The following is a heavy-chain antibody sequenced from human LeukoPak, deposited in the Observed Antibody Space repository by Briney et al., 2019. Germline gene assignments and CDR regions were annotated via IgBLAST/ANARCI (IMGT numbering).Heavy chain of an antibody. V-gene: IGHV3-30*02. D-gene: IGHD2-15*01. CDR2: IRSDGNEK. CDR3: AQERDRRGYFDY. CDR1: GFTFSTYG. Sequence: GGSLRLSCAASGFTFSTYGMHWVRQAPGKGLEWVTFIRSDGNEKYYADSVKGRFTISRDNSKSTLYLQMNSVRAEDTAVYYCAQERDRRGYFDYWGQGTLVTVSS. J-gene: IGHJ4*02.